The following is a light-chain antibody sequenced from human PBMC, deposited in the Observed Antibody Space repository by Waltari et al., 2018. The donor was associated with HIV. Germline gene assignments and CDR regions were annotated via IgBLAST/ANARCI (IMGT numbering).Light chain of an antibody. Sequence: IVMTQSPATLSVSPGERATLSCRASQSVSSNLAWYKRKSVQAPRLLIYGASTRATGIPARFSGSGSGTEFPLTISSLQSEDFAVYYCQQYSNWPLTFGPGTKVDI. CDR2: GAS. CDR1: QSVSSN. V-gene: IGKV3-15*01. CDR3: QQYSNWPLT. J-gene: IGKJ3*01.